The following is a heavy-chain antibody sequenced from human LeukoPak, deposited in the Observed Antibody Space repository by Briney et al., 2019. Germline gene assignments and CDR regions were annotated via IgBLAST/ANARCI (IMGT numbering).Heavy chain of an antibody. V-gene: IGHV1-46*01. CDR3: ARVSPPDAFDI. Sequence: ASVKVSCKASGYTFTSYYMHWVRQAPGQGLEWMGIINPSGGSTSYAQKFQGRVTMTRDTSTSTVYMELSSLRSEDTAVYCCARVSPPDAFDIWGQGTVVTVSS. CDR1: GYTFTSYY. J-gene: IGHJ3*02. CDR2: INPSGGST.